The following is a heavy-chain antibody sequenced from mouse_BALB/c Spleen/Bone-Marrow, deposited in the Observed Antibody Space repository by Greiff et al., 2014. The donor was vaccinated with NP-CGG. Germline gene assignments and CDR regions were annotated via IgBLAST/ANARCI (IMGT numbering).Heavy chain of an antibody. Sequence: EVQLVESGTVLARPGASVKMSCKASDYTFTSYGMHWLKQRPGQGLEWIGAIYPGNSDTSYNQKFKGKAELTAVTSTSTAYMDLSSLTNEDSAVYYCTLAYFGQGDWFFDVWGAGTTVTVSS. CDR2: IYPGNSDT. CDR3: TLAYFGQGDWFFDV. V-gene: IGHV1-5*01. D-gene: IGHD2-10*01. CDR1: DYTFTSYG. J-gene: IGHJ1*01.